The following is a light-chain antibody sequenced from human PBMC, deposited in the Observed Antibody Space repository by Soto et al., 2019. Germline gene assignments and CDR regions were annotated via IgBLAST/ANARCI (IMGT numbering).Light chain of an antibody. CDR3: SSYSISTADL. CDR2: EVN. V-gene: IGLV2-14*01. CDR1: SSDVGGCDY. Sequence: QSALTQPASVSGSPGQSITISCTGTSSDVGGCDYVSWYQLHPGKAPKLMVFEVNNRPSGVSYRFSGSKSGNTASLTISGLQAEDEADYFCSSYSISTADLFGTGTKVTVL. J-gene: IGLJ1*01.